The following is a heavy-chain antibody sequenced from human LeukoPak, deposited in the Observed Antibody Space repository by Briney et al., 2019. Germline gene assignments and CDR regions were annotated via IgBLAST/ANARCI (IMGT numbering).Heavy chain of an antibody. D-gene: IGHD5-24*01. Sequence: PETLSLTCTVSGGSISTSSYYWGWIRQPPGKGLEWIGSLYHTGSTYYNPSLKSRVNISVDTSKNQFSLKLNSVTAADTAVYYCARQADFALVEMATIMFDYWGQGTLVTVSS. CDR1: GGSISTSSYY. V-gene: IGHV4-39*01. J-gene: IGHJ4*02. CDR3: ARQADFALVEMATIMFDY. CDR2: LYHTGST.